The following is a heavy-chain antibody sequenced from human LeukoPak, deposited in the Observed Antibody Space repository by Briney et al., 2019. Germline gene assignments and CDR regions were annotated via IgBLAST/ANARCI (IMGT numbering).Heavy chain of an antibody. CDR3: ARNGNHGAFDI. CDR2: IYSGGST. Sequence: GGSLRLSCAASGFTVSSNYMSWVCQAPGKGLEWVSVIYSGGSTYYADSVKGRFTISRDNFKNTLYLQMNSLRAEDTAVYYCARNGNHGAFDIWGQGTMVTVSS. J-gene: IGHJ3*02. V-gene: IGHV3-66*01. D-gene: IGHD1-1*01. CDR1: GFTVSSNY.